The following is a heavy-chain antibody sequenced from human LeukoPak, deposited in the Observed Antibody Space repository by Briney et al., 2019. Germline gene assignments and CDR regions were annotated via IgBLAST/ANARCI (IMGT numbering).Heavy chain of an antibody. Sequence: PGGSLRPSCAASGFSFSIYGMHWVRQAPGKGLEWVAVISHDGSNKYYADSVKGRFTISRDNSKNTVYVQMSSLRGDDSGVYYCAAGSSVDCSRNSCPPTDYWGQGTLVTVSS. CDR2: ISHDGSNK. V-gene: IGHV3-30*03. D-gene: IGHD2-2*01. CDR1: GFSFSIYG. J-gene: IGHJ4*02. CDR3: AAGSSVDCSRNSCPPTDY.